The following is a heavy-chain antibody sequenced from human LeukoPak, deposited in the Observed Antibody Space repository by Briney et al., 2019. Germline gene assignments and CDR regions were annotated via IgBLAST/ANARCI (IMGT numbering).Heavy chain of an antibody. J-gene: IGHJ4*02. CDR2: INHSGST. V-gene: IGHV4-34*01. CDR1: GGSFSGYY. Sequence: SETLSLTCAVYGGSFSGYYWSWIRQPPGKGLEWIGEINHSGSTNYNPSLKSRVTISVDTSKNQFSLKLSSVTAADTAVYYCARGGKRDGYNYFPLPTYWGQGTLVTVSS. CDR3: ARGGKRDGYNYFPLPTY. D-gene: IGHD5-24*01.